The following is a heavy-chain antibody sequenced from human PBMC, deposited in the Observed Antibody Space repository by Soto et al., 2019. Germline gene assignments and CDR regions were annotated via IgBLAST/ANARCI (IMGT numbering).Heavy chain of an antibody. V-gene: IGHV3-74*01. J-gene: IGHJ6*03. CDR3: ATGLSTRGYYMDA. D-gene: IGHD1-26*01. CDR1: GFSFSIYW. Sequence: EVQLVESGGGLVQPGGSLILSCAASGFSFSIYWMHWVRQAPGKGLVWVSRIITDGSSTSYADSVKGRFTISRDNAKNTLYLQMHSLRAEDTAVYYCATGLSTRGYYMDAWGKGTTVTVSS. CDR2: IITDGSST.